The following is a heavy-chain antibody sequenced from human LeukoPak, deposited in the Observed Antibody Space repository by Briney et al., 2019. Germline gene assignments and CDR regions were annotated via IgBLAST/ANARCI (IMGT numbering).Heavy chain of an antibody. J-gene: IGHJ4*02. Sequence: SETLSLTGTVSGGSISSSSYYWGWIRQPPGKGLEWIGSIYYSGSTYYNPSLKSRVTISVDTSKNQFSLKLSSVTAADTAVYYCARHALDLHCSSTSCHDYWGQGTLVTVSS. V-gene: IGHV4-39*01. CDR2: IYYSGST. CDR3: ARHALDLHCSSTSCHDY. CDR1: GGSISSSSYY. D-gene: IGHD2-2*01.